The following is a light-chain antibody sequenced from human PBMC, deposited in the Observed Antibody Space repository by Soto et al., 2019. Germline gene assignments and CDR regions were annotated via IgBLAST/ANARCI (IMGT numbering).Light chain of an antibody. CDR3: QSYESGLGV. V-gene: IGLV1-47*01. J-gene: IGLJ2*01. CDR2: RNN. Sequence: QSVLTQPPSASGTPGQRVNISCSGSSSNIGSNYVYWYRQFPGTAPKLLIQRNNQRPSGVPARFSGSKSGTSASLAISGLRAEDEADYYCQSYESGLGVFGGGTKLTVL. CDR1: SSNIGSNY.